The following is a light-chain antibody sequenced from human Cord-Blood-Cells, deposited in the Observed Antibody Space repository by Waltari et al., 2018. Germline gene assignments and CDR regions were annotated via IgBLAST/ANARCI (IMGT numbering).Light chain of an antibody. Sequence: EIVLTQSPATLSLSPGERATLSCGASQSVSSIYLAWYQQKPGLAPRLLIDDASSRATGIPDRFSGSGSETDFTLTISRLEPEDFAVYYCQQYGSSPLLTFGGGTKVEIK. CDR1: QSVSSIY. CDR3: QQYGSSPLLT. J-gene: IGKJ4*01. V-gene: IGKV3D-20*01. CDR2: DAS.